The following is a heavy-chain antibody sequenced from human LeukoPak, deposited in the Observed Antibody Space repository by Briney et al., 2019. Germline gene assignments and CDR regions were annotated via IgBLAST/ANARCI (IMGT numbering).Heavy chain of an antibody. CDR3: ARWTTVTRAFDY. Sequence: SETLSLTCSVSGASFSTYYWNWIRQHAAKGLEWIGRIYTSGSTNYNPPLKSRVTMSVDTSKNQFSLKLSSVTAADTAVYYCARWTTVTRAFDYWGQGTLVTVSS. V-gene: IGHV4-4*07. CDR2: IYTSGST. CDR1: GASFSTYY. J-gene: IGHJ4*02. D-gene: IGHD4-17*01.